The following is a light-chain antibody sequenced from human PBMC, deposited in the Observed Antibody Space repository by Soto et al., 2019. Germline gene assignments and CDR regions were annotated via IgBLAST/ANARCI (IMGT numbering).Light chain of an antibody. V-gene: IGKV3-15*01. CDR3: QQYNNWPPWT. J-gene: IGKJ1*01. Sequence: EIVMTQSPATLSVSPGERATLSCRASQSVSNNLAWYQQKAGQAPRLLIYGASTRATGIPARFSGSGSGTEFTLTISSLQSEDFAVYCCQQYNNWPPWTFGPGTKVEIK. CDR2: GAS. CDR1: QSVSNN.